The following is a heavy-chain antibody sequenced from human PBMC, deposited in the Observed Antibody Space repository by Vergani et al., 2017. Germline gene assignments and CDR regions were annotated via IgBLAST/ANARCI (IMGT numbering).Heavy chain of an antibody. D-gene: IGHD2-15*01. CDR1: GYTFTSYY. J-gene: IGHJ3*02. V-gene: IGHV1-46*01. CDR3: ARDRSVEGLRLLSAFDI. Sequence: QVQLVQSGAEVKKPGASVKVSCKASGYTFTSYYMHWVRQAPGQGLEWMGIINPSGGSTSYAQKFKGRVTMTRDTSTSTVYMELSSLRSEDTAVYYCARDRSVEGLRLLSAFDIWGQGTMVTVSS. CDR2: INPSGGST.